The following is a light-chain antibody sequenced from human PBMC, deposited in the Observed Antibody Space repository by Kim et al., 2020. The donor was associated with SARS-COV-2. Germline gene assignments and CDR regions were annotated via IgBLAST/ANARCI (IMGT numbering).Light chain of an antibody. J-gene: IGLJ1*01. V-gene: IGLV2-14*03. Sequence: QSVLTQPASVSGSPGQSITISCTGTSRDVGGYNYVSWYQQHPGKAPKLMIYDVNKRPSGISNRFSGSKSGNTASLTISGLQAEDEADYYCSSYTSSSTSVFGTGTKVTVL. CDR2: DVN. CDR3: SSYTSSSTSV. CDR1: SRDVGGYNY.